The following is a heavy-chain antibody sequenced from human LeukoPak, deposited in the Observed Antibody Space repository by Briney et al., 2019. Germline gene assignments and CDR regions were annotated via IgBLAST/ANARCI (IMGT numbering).Heavy chain of an antibody. CDR1: GYTFTSYG. J-gene: IGHJ4*02. CDR3: ARESPGNTAVGRLPTDYFDY. Sequence: GASVKVSCKASGYTFTSYGISWVRQAPGQGLEWMGWISAYNGNTNYAQKLQGRVTMTTDTSTSTAYMELRSLRSDDTAVYYCARESPGNTAVGRLPTDYFDYWGQGTLVTVSS. D-gene: IGHD1-14*01. V-gene: IGHV1-18*01. CDR2: ISAYNGNT.